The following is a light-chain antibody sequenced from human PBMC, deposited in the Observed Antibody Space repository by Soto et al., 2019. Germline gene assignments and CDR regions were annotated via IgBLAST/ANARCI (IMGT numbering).Light chain of an antibody. Sequence: EIVLTQSPATLSLSPGERATLSCRASQSVSSYLAWYQQKPGQAPRLLIYDASNRATGIPARFSGSGSGTDFPLTISSLELEDFAVSYCQQRSNWLTFGGGPKVEIK. CDR2: DAS. V-gene: IGKV3-11*01. J-gene: IGKJ4*01. CDR1: QSVSSY. CDR3: QQRSNWLT.